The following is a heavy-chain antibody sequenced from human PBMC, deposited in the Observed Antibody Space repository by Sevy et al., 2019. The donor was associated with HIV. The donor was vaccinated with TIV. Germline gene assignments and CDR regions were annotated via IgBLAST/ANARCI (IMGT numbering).Heavy chain of an antibody. CDR3: AGNRYDVLTGFGRLDS. CDR2: LIPVFATA. D-gene: IGHD3-9*01. V-gene: IGHV1-69*13. J-gene: IGHJ4*02. Sequence: ASVKVSCRASGGTLSSYSVNWVRQAPGQGLEWMGGLIPVFATADYEQQLKGRVIITANDSTSTVYMELSSLRSDDTAVYYCAGNRYDVLTGFGRLDSWGQGTLVTVSS. CDR1: GGTLSSYS.